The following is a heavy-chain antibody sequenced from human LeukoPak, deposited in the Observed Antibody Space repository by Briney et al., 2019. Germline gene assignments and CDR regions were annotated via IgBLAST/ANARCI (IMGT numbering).Heavy chain of an antibody. Sequence: SETLSLTCTVSGGSISSYYWSWIRQPPGKGLEWIGYIYYSGSTNYNPSLKSRVTISVDTSKNQFSLKLSSVTAADTAVYYCARQPEYSSSWYYDNWFDPWGQGTLVTVSS. J-gene: IGHJ5*02. CDR3: ARQPEYSSSWYYDNWFDP. CDR1: GGSISSYY. CDR2: IYYSGST. V-gene: IGHV4-59*08. D-gene: IGHD6-13*01.